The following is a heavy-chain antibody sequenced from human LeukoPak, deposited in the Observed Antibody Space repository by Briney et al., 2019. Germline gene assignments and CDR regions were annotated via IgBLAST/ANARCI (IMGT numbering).Heavy chain of an antibody. D-gene: IGHD3-16*01. J-gene: IGHJ4*02. CDR3: ARGNPLLMITFGGLFDY. CDR2: ISDGGRTI. Sequence: GGSLRLSCGASGFIFSDHYMSWIRQAPGKGLEWISYISDGGRTINYADSVKGRFTISRDNAKNSLYLQMNSLRPDDTAVYYCARGNPLLMITFGGLFDYWGQGTLVTVSS. V-gene: IGHV3-11*01. CDR1: GFIFSDHY.